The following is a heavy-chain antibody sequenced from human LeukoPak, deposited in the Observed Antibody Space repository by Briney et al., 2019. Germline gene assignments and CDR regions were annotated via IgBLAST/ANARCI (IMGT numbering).Heavy chain of an antibody. CDR2: INGDGSGT. V-gene: IGHV3-74*01. D-gene: IGHD6-13*01. CDR1: GFTFSSNW. CDR3: ASDGIAVDRGIGYFDY. J-gene: IGHJ4*02. Sequence: GGSLRLSCAASGFTFSSNWMHWARQAPGKGLVWVSRINGDGSGTNYADSVKGRFTISRDNAKNTLYLQMNSLRAEDTALYYCASDGIAVDRGIGYFDYWGQGTLATVSP.